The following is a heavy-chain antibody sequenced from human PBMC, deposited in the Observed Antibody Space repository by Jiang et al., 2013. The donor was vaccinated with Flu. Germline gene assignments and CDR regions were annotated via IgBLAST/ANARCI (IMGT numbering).Heavy chain of an antibody. V-gene: IGHV4-59*01. Sequence: LLKPSETLSLTCTVSGGSISSYYWSWIRQPPGKRLEWIGYISYTGSTNYNPSLKSRVTISMDTSKNQFSLKLSSVTAADTAVYYCARVGYCSNGVCHRGGIDYWGQGTPGHRLL. CDR1: GGSISSYY. D-gene: IGHD2-8*01. CDR2: ISYTGST. CDR3: ARVGYCSNGVCHRGGIDY. J-gene: IGHJ4*02.